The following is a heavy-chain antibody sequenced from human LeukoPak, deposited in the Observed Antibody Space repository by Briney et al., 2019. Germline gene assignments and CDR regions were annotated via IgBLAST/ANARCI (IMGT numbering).Heavy chain of an antibody. CDR2: IWSNGINK. Sequence: PGRSLRLSCAASGFTFSNYGMHWVRQAPGKGLEWVAVIWSNGINKYYADSVRGRFTISRDNSKNTLHLQMNSLRAEDTTVYYCVKESGPFGAFDIWGQGTMVTVSS. J-gene: IGHJ3*02. V-gene: IGHV3-30*18. CDR1: GFTFSNYG. D-gene: IGHD3-10*01. CDR3: VKESGPFGAFDI.